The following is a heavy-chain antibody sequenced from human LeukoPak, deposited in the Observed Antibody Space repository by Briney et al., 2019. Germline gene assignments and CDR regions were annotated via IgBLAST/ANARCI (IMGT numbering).Heavy chain of an antibody. CDR1: GFTFTSYG. Sequence: PGGSLRLSCAASGFTFTSYGMHWVRQAPGQGLEWMGIINPSGGSTSYAQKFQGRVTMTRDTSTSTVYMELSSLRSEDTAVYYCARGIYNTYLDYWGQGTLVTVSS. CDR3: ARGIYNTYLDY. J-gene: IGHJ4*02. V-gene: IGHV1-46*01. D-gene: IGHD1-1*01. CDR2: INPSGGST.